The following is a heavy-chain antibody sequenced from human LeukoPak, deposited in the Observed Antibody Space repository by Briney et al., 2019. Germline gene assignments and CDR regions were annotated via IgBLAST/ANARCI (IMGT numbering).Heavy chain of an antibody. D-gene: IGHD3-22*01. CDR1: GGSISSYY. J-gene: IGHJ3*02. Sequence: SETLSLTCTVSGGSISSYYWSWVRQPPGKGLEWIGYIYYSGSTNYNPSLKSRVTISVDTSKNQFSLKLSSVTAADTAMYYCAATGDSSGYYYGPLDAFDIWGQGTMVTVSS. CDR2: IYYSGST. CDR3: AATGDSSGYYYGPLDAFDI. V-gene: IGHV4-59*01.